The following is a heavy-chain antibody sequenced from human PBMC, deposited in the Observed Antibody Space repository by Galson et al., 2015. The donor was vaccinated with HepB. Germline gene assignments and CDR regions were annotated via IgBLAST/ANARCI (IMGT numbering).Heavy chain of an antibody. V-gene: IGHV1-69*13. J-gene: IGHJ2*01. Sequence: SVKVSCKASGDTFKSHGFSWVRQAPGQGLEWMGEIIPIVSTANYAQKFQGRVTITADESTNTVYMELSSLRSEDTAVYFRARVNYSDNGGVLRGNWFFDLWGRGTLVTVTS. CDR3: ARVNYSDNGGVLRGNWFFDL. CDR2: IIPIVSTA. D-gene: IGHD3-22*01. CDR1: GDTFKSHG.